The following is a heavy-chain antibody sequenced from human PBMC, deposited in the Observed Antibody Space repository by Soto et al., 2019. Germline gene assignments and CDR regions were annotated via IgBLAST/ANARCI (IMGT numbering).Heavy chain of an antibody. D-gene: IGHD6-13*01. CDR3: ARDENPGIAGSPYFDY. CDR1: GFTFSSYW. Sequence: GGSLRLSCAASGFTFSSYWMSWVRQAPGKGLEWVANIKKDGSETYYVDSVKGRFTISRDNAKNSLYLQMNSLRAEDTAVYYCARDENPGIAGSPYFDYWGQGTLVTVSS. J-gene: IGHJ4*02. V-gene: IGHV3-7*03. CDR2: IKKDGSET.